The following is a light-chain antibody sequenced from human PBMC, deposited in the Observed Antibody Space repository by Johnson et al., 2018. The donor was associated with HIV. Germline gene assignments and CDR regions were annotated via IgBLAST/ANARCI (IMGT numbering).Light chain of an antibody. CDR3: GTWDSSLTSYV. Sequence: QSVLTQPPSVSAAPGQKVTISCSGSSSNIGNNYVSWYQQVPGTAPKLLIYDNKRRPSGIPDRFSGSKSGTSATLGITGLQTGDEADYYCGTWDSSLTSYVFGAGTKVTVL. J-gene: IGLJ1*01. CDR1: SSNIGNNY. V-gene: IGLV1-51*01. CDR2: DNK.